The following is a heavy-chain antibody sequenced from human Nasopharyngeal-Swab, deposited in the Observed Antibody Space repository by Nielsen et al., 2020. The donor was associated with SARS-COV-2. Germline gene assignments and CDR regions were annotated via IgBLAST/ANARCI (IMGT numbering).Heavy chain of an antibody. Sequence: WIRQPPGKGLEWIGSIYDSGRTYYNPSLKRRVTISVDTSKNKFSLNLSSVTAADTAVYYCARGRLVPCPIGDYWGQGTLVTVSS. CDR3: ARGRLVPCPIGDY. J-gene: IGHJ4*02. V-gene: IGHV4-39*07. CDR2: IYDSGRT. D-gene: IGHD1-26*01.